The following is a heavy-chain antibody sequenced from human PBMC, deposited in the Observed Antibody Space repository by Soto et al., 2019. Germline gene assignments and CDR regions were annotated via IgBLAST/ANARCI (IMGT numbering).Heavy chain of an antibody. Sequence: QVQLVESGGGVVQPGRSLRLSCAASGFTFSSYGMHWVRQAPGKGLEWVAVISYDGSNKYYADSVKGRFTISRDNSKNTLYLQMNSLRAEDTAVYYCAKDHRVCSGGSCPNTYYYYYMDVWGKGTTVTVSS. J-gene: IGHJ6*03. V-gene: IGHV3-30*18. CDR3: AKDHRVCSGGSCPNTYYYYYMDV. D-gene: IGHD2-15*01. CDR2: ISYDGSNK. CDR1: GFTFSSYG.